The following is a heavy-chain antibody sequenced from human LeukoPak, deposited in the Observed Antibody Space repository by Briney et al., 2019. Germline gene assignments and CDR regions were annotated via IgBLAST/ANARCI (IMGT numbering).Heavy chain of an antibody. J-gene: IGHJ5*02. Sequence: SETLSLTCEVSDYSISSGYYWSWIRQHPGKGLEWIGYIYYSGSTYYNPSLKSRVTISVDTSKNQFSLKLSSVTAADTAVYYCARGYLGGYSYGRNNWFDPWGQGTLVTVSS. V-gene: IGHV4-31*11. CDR3: ARGYLGGYSYGRNNWFDP. D-gene: IGHD5-18*01. CDR1: DYSISSGYY. CDR2: IYYSGST.